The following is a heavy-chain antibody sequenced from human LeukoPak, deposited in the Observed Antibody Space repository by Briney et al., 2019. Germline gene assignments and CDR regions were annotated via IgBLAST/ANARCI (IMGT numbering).Heavy chain of an antibody. V-gene: IGHV3-48*03. Sequence: QPGGSLRLSCAASGFGFSSCEMNWVRQAPGKRLEWVSYISSSGSTIHYADSVKGRFTISRDNSKNTLYLQMNSLRAEDTAVYYCARDRRITMVRGKNWFDPWGQGTLVTVSS. D-gene: IGHD3-10*01. CDR3: ARDRRITMVRGKNWFDP. J-gene: IGHJ5*02. CDR2: ISSSGSTI. CDR1: GFGFSSCE.